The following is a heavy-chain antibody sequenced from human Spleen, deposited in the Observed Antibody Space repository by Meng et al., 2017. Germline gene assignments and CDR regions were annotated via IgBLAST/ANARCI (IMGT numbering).Heavy chain of an antibody. Sequence: GGSLRLSCKGSGYSFTNYWIGWVRQMPGKGLEWMGIIYPSDSDTRYSPSFQGQVTISADKSISTAYLQWNSLKASDTAMYYCARQEWFSSSWYNAFDIWGQGIMVTVSS. CDR2: IYPSDSDT. CDR1: GYSFTNYW. CDR3: ARQEWFSSSWYNAFDI. V-gene: IGHV5-51*01. D-gene: IGHD6-13*01. J-gene: IGHJ3*02.